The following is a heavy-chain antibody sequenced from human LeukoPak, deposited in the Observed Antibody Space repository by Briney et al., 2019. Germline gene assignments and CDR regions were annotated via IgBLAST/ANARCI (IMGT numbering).Heavy chain of an antibody. V-gene: IGHV3-23*01. D-gene: IGHD3-22*01. CDR3: ARDSGSRDSSGYYAYYYYGMDV. CDR2: ISGSGGST. CDR1: GFTFNIYV. J-gene: IGHJ6*02. Sequence: GGSLRLSCAASGFTFNIYVMSWVRQAPGKGLEWVSVISGSGGSTYYADSVKGRFTISRDNSKNTLYLQMDSLRAEDTAVYYCARDSGSRDSSGYYAYYYYGMDVWGQGTTVTVSS.